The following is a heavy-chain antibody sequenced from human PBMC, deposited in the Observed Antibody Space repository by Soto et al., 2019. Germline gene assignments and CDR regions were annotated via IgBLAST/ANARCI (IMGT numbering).Heavy chain of an antibody. J-gene: IGHJ5*02. CDR1: GYTFTSYG. CDR3: ARDRGYNWNYGWFDP. D-gene: IGHD1-7*01. Sequence: QVQLVQSGAEVKKPGASVKVSCKASGYTFTSYGISWVRQAPGQGLEWLGRISAYNGNTNYAQKLQGRVTMTTDTSTSTAYMELRSLRSDDTAVYYCARDRGYNWNYGWFDPWGQGTLVTVSS. V-gene: IGHV1-18*01. CDR2: ISAYNGNT.